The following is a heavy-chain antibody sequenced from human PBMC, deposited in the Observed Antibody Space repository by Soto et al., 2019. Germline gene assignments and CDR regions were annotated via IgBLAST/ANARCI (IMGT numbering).Heavy chain of an antibody. Sequence: ASVKVSCKASGYTFTSYGISRVRQAPGQGLEWLGWISNYNGNTNYAQNVQGRVTMTTDTSATTTYMELRSLRFDDTAVYYCARGPRYCSSSICFSGVTWFDPWGQGTLVTVSS. V-gene: IGHV1-18*01. J-gene: IGHJ5*02. D-gene: IGHD2-2*01. CDR3: ARGPRYCSSSICFSGVTWFDP. CDR2: ISNYNGNT. CDR1: GYTFTSYG.